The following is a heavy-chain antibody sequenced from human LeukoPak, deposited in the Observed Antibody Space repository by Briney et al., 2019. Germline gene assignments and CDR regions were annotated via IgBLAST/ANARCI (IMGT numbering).Heavy chain of an antibody. CDR3: AKSTYCSGGSCYPTFDY. J-gene: IGHJ4*02. D-gene: IGHD2-15*01. V-gene: IGHV3-30*02. CDR1: GFTFSSYG. CDR2: IRYDGSNK. Sequence: GGSLRLSCAASGFTFSSYGMHWVRQAPGKGLEWVAFIRYDGSNKYYADSVKGRFTISRDNSKNTLYLQMNSLIAEDTAVYYCAKSTYCSGGSCYPTFDYWGQGTLVTVSS.